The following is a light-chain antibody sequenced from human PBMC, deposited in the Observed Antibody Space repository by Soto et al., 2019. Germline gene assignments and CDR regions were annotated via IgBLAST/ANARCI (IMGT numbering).Light chain of an antibody. CDR1: QSISRY. V-gene: IGKV1-39*01. J-gene: IGKJ3*01. Sequence: DIQMTQSPSSLSASVGDRVTITCRASQSISRYLNWYQQKPGKAPSLLISTTTTLQSGVPSRFSGSGSGTDFTLTITSLQPEDFATYYCQLTYSTIFTFGPGTKVDIK. CDR3: QLTYSTIFT. CDR2: TTT.